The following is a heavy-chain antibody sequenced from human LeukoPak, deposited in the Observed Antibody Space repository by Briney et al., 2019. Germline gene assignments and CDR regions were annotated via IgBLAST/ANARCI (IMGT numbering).Heavy chain of an antibody. J-gene: IGHJ3*02. CDR1: GGSFSGYY. CDR2: INHSGST. V-gene: IGHV4-34*01. D-gene: IGHD2-21*01. CDR3: ARGEIDDAFDI. Sequence: SETLSLTFAVYGGSFSGYYWSWIRQPPGKGLEWIGEINHSGSTNYNPSLKSRVTISVDTSKNRFSLKLSSVTAADTAVYYCARGEIDDAFDIWGQGTMVTVSS.